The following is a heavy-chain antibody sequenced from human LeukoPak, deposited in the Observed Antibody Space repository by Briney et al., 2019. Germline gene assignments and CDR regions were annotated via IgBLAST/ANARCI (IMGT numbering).Heavy chain of an antibody. Sequence: QSGGSLRVSCAASGFTFSSYEMNWVRQAPGKGLEWVSYISSSGSTIYYADSVEGRFTSSRDNVKNSLYLQMNSLRAEDTAVYYCVRQYYYGSGSYLWAPDYWGQGTLVTVSP. CDR2: ISSSGSTI. D-gene: IGHD3-10*01. J-gene: IGHJ4*02. V-gene: IGHV3-48*03. CDR3: VRQYYYGSGSYLWAPDY. CDR1: GFTFSSYE.